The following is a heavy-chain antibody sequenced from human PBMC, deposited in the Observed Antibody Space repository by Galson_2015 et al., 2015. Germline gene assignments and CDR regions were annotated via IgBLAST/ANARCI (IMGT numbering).Heavy chain of an antibody. CDR2: ISGSGGST. J-gene: IGHJ1*01. D-gene: IGHD3-22*01. V-gene: IGHV3-23*01. CDR1: GFTFGSYA. Sequence: SLRLSCAASGFTFGSYAMSWVRQAPGKGLEWVSAISGSGGSTYYADSVKGRFTISRDNSKNTLYLQMNSLRAEDTAVYYCAKDGSITMIADPAEYFQHWGQGTLVTVSS. CDR3: AKDGSITMIADPAEYFQH.